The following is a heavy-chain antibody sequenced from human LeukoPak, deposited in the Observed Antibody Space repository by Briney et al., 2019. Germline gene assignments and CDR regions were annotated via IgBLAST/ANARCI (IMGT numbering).Heavy chain of an antibody. J-gene: IGHJ4*02. CDR2: IYDSGST. D-gene: IGHD5-18*01. CDR3: AGGAGYSYVPFDY. Sequence: SETLSLTCTVSGGSIRSSYYYWGWIRQPPGKGLEWIGSIYDSGSTYYNPSLKSRVTISVDTSKNQFSLKLSSVTAADTAVYYCAGGAGYSYVPFDYWGQGTLVTVSS. V-gene: IGHV4-39*07. CDR1: GGSIRSSYYY.